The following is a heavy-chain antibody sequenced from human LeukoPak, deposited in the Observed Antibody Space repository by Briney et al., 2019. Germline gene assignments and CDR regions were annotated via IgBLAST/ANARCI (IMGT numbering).Heavy chain of an antibody. CDR1: GYIFTAYS. Sequence: ASVKVSCKASGYIFTAYSIDWVRQAPGQGLEWMGWINPNSGVADYAQKFQGRVTMTRDTSIRTAYMEVSRQRSDDTVVYYCAKDPGNNAYDVSGWFDTWGQGTLVTVSS. CDR2: INPNSGVA. CDR3: AKDPGNNAYDVSGWFDT. D-gene: IGHD5-12*01. J-gene: IGHJ5*02. V-gene: IGHV1-2*02.